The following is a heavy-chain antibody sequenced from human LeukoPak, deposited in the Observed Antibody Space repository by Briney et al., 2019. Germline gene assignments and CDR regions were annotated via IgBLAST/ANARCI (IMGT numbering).Heavy chain of an antibody. CDR2: INPNSGGT. CDR1: GYTFTGYY. V-gene: IGHV1-2*06. J-gene: IGHJ4*02. D-gene: IGHD6-13*01. CDR3: ARDRGSSRNYYFDY. Sequence: ASVKVSCKASGYTFTGYYMHWVRQAPEQGLEWMGRINPNSGGTNYAQKFQGRVTMTRDTYISTAYMELSRLRSDDTAVYYCARDRGSSRNYYFDYWGQGTLVTVSS.